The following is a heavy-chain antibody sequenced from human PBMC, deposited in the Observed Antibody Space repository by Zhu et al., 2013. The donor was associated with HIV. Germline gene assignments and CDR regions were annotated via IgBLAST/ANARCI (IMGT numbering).Heavy chain of an antibody. CDR2: VYYSGFT. D-gene: IGHD3-10*01. J-gene: IGHJ3*02. V-gene: IGHV4-59*01. CDR1: GGSISDYY. CDR3: ATCGSGNYYDGNFDI. Sequence: QVQLQESGPGLVKPSETLSLTCTVSGGSISDYYWTWIRQSPGKGLEWIGYVYYSGFTNYNPSLESRVTMSVDTSKSQFSLKLNSVTAADTAVYYCATCGSGNYYDGNFDIWGQGTLVTVSS.